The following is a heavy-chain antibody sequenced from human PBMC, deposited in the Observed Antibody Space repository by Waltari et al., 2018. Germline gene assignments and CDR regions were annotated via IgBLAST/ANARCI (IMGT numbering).Heavy chain of an antibody. D-gene: IGHD7-27*01. J-gene: IGHJ6*02. Sequence: DVHLVESGGGLVQPGGSLRLSCVASGFTFSSYWMHWVRRVPGKGLTWVSHINSDGTGTTYADSVKGRFTVSRDNAKSTLFLQMTSLRAEDTAVYFCVRDDPGYGLDVWGQRTTVTVSS. CDR3: VRDDPGYGLDV. CDR2: INSDGTGT. CDR1: GFTFSSYW. V-gene: IGHV3-74*03.